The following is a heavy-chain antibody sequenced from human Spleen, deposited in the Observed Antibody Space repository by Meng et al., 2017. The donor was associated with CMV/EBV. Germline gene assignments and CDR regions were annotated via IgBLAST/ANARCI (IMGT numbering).Heavy chain of an antibody. V-gene: IGHV3-15*01. D-gene: IGHD3-22*01. Sequence: GGSLRLSCAASGFTFSNAWMSWVRQAPGKGLEWVGRIKSKTDGGTTDYAAPVKGRFTISRDDSKNTLYLQMNSLRAEDTAMYYCAKDKDYYDSSGYLEVYYYGMDVWGQGTTVTVSS. J-gene: IGHJ6*02. CDR1: GFTFSNAW. CDR2: IKSKTDGGTT. CDR3: AKDKDYYDSSGYLEVYYYGMDV.